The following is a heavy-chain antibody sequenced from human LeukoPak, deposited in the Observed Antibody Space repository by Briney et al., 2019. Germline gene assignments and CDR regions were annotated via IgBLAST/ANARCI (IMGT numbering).Heavy chain of an antibody. J-gene: IGHJ3*02. D-gene: IGHD3-3*01. Sequence: SETLSLTCTVSGGSISSSSYYWGWIRQPPGKGLEWIGSIYYSGSTYYNPSLESRVTISIDTSKNHFSLNLRSVTVVDTAVYFCARKRFWSGDIDAFEIWGRGTMVTVSS. CDR3: ARKRFWSGDIDAFEI. CDR2: IYYSGST. V-gene: IGHV4-39*02. CDR1: GGSISSSSYY.